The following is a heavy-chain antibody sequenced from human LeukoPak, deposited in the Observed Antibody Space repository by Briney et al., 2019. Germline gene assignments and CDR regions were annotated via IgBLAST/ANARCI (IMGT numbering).Heavy chain of an antibody. J-gene: IGHJ3*02. CDR3: ARVAAVDGKGDVFDS. D-gene: IGHD6-19*01. Sequence: PSETLSLTCTVSGGSISSGGYYWSWIRQPPGKGLEWIGYIYYSGSTNYNPSLKSRVTISVDTSKNQFSLKLSSVTAADTAVYYCARVAAVDGKGDVFDSWGQGTIVTVSS. V-gene: IGHV4-61*08. CDR1: GGSISSGGYY. CDR2: IYYSGST.